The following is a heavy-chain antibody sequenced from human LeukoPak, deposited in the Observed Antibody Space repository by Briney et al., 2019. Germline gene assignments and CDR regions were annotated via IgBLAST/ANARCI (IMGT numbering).Heavy chain of an antibody. CDR1: GFTFSDAW. V-gene: IGHV3-15*01. Sequence: GGSLRLSCAASGFTFSDAWMSWVRQAPGKGLEWVGRIKTKADGGTIDCAAPVKGRFAISRDDSKNTLYLQMNSLKTEDTAVYYCASRRTAYCDGDCPEGYWGQGILVTVSS. CDR3: ASRRTAYCDGDCPEGY. CDR2: IKTKADGGTI. D-gene: IGHD2-21*02. J-gene: IGHJ4*02.